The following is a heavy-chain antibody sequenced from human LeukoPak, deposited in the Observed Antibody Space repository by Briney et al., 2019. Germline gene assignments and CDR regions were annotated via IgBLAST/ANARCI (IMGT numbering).Heavy chain of an antibody. CDR2: IRSKAYDGTT. CDR1: GFRFGDYG. V-gene: IGHV3-49*04. D-gene: IGHD5-18*01. J-gene: IGHJ4*02. Sequence: GGSLRLSCTASGFRFGDYGMSWVRQAPGKGLEGVGFIRSKAYDGTTEYAASVKGRFSISRDDSKSIAYLQMNSLKTEDTAVYYCSRDYWGYSYGYSNYWGQGTLVTVSS. CDR3: SRDYWGYSYGYSNY.